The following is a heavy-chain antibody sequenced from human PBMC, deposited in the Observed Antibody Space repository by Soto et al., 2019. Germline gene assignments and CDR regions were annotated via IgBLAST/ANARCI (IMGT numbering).Heavy chain of an antibody. CDR3: ARANLHVRGVMYYYYYYMDV. Sequence: SETLSLTCAVYGGSFSGYYWSWIRQPPGKGLEWIGEINHSGSTNYNPSLKSRVTISVDTSKNQFSLKLSCVTATDTAVYYCARANLHVRGVMYYYYYYMDVWGKGTTVTVSS. CDR1: GGSFSGYY. J-gene: IGHJ6*03. D-gene: IGHD3-10*01. V-gene: IGHV4-34*01. CDR2: INHSGST.